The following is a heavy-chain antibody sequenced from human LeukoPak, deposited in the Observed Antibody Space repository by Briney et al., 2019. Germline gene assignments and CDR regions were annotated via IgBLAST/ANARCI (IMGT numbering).Heavy chain of an antibody. CDR1: GASFSGYY. D-gene: IGHD2-2*01. V-gene: IGHV4-34*01. CDR3: AALGYCSSTSCYPFDY. J-gene: IGHJ4*02. CDR2: INHSGST. Sequence: PSETLSLTCAAYGASFSGYYWSWIRQPPGKGLEWSVEINHSGSTNYNPSLKSRVTMSVDTSKNQFSLKLRSVTAADTAVYYCAALGYCSSTSCYPFDYWGQGTLVTVSS.